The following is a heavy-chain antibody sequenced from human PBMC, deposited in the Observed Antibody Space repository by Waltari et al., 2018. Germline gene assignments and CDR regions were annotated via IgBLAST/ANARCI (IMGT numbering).Heavy chain of an antibody. Sequence: QVQLVQSGAEVKKPGASVKVSCKASGYTFTSYYMHWVRRAPGQGLEWMGIINPSGGSTSYAQKFQGRVTMTRDTSTSTVYMELSSLRSEDTAVYYCARDPDYYDSSGYYPNDAFDIWGQGTMVTVSS. CDR3: ARDPDYYDSSGYYPNDAFDI. CDR1: GYTFTSYY. CDR2: INPSGGST. D-gene: IGHD3-22*01. J-gene: IGHJ3*02. V-gene: IGHV1-46*01.